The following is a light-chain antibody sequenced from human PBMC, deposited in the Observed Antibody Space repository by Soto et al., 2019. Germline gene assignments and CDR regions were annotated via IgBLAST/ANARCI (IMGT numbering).Light chain of an antibody. J-gene: IGKJ2*01. CDR3: QQYKNWPQT. Sequence: EIVRTQSPATLSVSPGERATLSCRATQSVSSNLACDQQKPGQAPRLLIYGAYTRATGIPARFSGSGSGAEFTLTISSLQSEDFAVYYCQQYKNWPQTFGQGTKLEIK. V-gene: IGKV3-15*01. CDR1: QSVSSN. CDR2: GAY.